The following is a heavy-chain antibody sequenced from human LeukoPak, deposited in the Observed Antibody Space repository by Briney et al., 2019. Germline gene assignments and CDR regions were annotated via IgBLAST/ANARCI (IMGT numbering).Heavy chain of an antibody. CDR1: GFTFDDYT. V-gene: IGHV3-43*01. J-gene: IGHJ5*02. D-gene: IGHD6-19*01. CDR2: ISWDGGST. Sequence: GGSLRLSCAASGFTFDDYTMHWVRQAPGRGLEWVSLISWDGGSTYYADSVKGRFTISRDISENTLYLQMDSLRPEDTAIYYCAKDWGSSGWYNYFDPWGQGTLVTVSS. CDR3: AKDWGSSGWYNYFDP.